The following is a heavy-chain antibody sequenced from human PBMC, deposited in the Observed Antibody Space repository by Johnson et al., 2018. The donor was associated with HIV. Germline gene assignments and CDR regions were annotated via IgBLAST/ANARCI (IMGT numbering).Heavy chain of an antibody. CDR1: GFTFSSYA. CDR3: ARDNIVLMVGGAFDI. J-gene: IGHJ3*02. D-gene: IGHD2-8*01. Sequence: QVQLVESGGGVVQPGRSLRLSCAASGFTFSSYALHWVRQAPGKGLDWVAIISYDGSNKYYADSVKGRFTISRDNSKNTLYLQMNSLRAEDTAVYYCARDNIVLMVGGAFDIWGQGTMVTVSS. V-gene: IGHV3-30*04. CDR2: ISYDGSNK.